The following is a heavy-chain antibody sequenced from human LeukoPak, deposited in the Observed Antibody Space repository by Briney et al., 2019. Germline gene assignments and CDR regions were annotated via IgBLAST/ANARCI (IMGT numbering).Heavy chain of an antibody. V-gene: IGHV3-53*01. CDR2: IYSGGST. D-gene: IGHD3-10*01. Sequence: GGSLRLSCAAPGLTVSSNYMSWVRQAPGKGLEWVSIIYSGGSTYYADSVKGRFTISRDNSKNTLFLQMNSLRAEDTAVYYCATYYDSGSSDAFDIWGQGTMVTVSS. J-gene: IGHJ3*02. CDR3: ATYYDSGSSDAFDI. CDR1: GLTVSSNY.